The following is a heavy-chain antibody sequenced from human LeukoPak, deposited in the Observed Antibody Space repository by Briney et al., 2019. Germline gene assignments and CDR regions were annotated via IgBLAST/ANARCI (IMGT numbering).Heavy chain of an antibody. V-gene: IGHV4-59*08. D-gene: IGHD1-14*01. J-gene: IGHJ4*02. Sequence: PSETLPLTCSVSGGSVSSYYWSWIRQSPGKGLEWIGYTHNSGRTNYNPSLKSRVTGFVDTSKNQVSLRLSSVTAADTAVYYCARHGTISSESYFDYWGQGALVTVSS. CDR2: THNSGRT. CDR1: GGSVSSYY. CDR3: ARHGTISSESYFDY.